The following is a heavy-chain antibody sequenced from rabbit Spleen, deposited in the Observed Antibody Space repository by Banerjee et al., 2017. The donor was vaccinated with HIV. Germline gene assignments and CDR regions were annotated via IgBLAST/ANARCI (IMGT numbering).Heavy chain of an antibody. V-gene: IGHV1S7*01. J-gene: IGHJ3*01. CDR3: VRGASGSGYYSL. Sequence: QLEESGGGLVKPGASLTLICTASGFSFSSGYDMSWVRQAPGKGLEWIGYIDLLFGTTYYANWVNGRFTISSHNAQNTLYLQLHSLTAADTATYFCVRGASGSGYYSLWGQGTLVTVS. CDR1: GFSFSSGYD. CDR2: IDLLFGTT. D-gene: IGHD1-1*01.